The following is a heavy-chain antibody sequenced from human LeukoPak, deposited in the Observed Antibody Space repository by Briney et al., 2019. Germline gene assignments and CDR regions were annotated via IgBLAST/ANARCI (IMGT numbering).Heavy chain of an antibody. V-gene: IGHV3-11*04. D-gene: IGHD3-9*01. CDR1: GFTFSDYY. CDR2: ISSSGSTI. J-gene: IGHJ4*02. Sequence: GGSLRLSCAASGFTFSDYYMSWIRQAPGKGLEWVSYISSSGSTIYYADSVKGRFTISRDDSKNTLYLQMNSLRAEDTAVYYCAREYDILTGYYTLYFDYWGQGTLVTVSS. CDR3: AREYDILTGYYTLYFDY.